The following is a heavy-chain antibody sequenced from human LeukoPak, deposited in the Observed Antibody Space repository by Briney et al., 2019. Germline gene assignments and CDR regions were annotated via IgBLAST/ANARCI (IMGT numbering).Heavy chain of an antibody. Sequence: PGGSLTLSCAASGFTFRSYGLHWVRQAPGKGLEWVAVISYDGSNKDYADSVKGRFTISRDNSKNTLYLQMNSLRAKDTAVYYCAKDLTAMVLMMDVWGQGTTVTVSS. CDR2: ISYDGSNK. CDR1: GFTFRSYG. CDR3: AKDLTAMVLMMDV. V-gene: IGHV3-30*18. D-gene: IGHD5-18*01. J-gene: IGHJ6*02.